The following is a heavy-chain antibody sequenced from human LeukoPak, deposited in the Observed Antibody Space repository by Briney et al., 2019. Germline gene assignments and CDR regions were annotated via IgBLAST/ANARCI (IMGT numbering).Heavy chain of an antibody. Sequence: GGSLRLSCAASGFTFSSLAMSWVRQAPGKGLEWVSGISGSGGNTYYADSVKGRFTVSRDNSKNTLYLQMNSLRAEDTAVYYCAKKYSTGLDPWGQGTLVTVSS. J-gene: IGHJ5*02. V-gene: IGHV3-23*01. CDR3: AKKYSTGLDP. CDR1: GFTFSSLA. CDR2: ISGSGGNT. D-gene: IGHD1-26*01.